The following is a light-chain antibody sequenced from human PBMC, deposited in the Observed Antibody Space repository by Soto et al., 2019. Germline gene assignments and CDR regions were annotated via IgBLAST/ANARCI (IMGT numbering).Light chain of an antibody. CDR1: SSDVGGYNY. CDR2: EVS. Sequence: QSALTQPASVSGSPGQAITISCTGTSSDVGGYNYVSWYQQHPGKAPNLMIYEVSNRPSGVSNRFSGSKSGNTASLTISGLQAEDEADYYCSSYTSLSLYGFGTGSKVTVL. V-gene: IGLV2-14*01. CDR3: SSYTSLSLYG. J-gene: IGLJ1*01.